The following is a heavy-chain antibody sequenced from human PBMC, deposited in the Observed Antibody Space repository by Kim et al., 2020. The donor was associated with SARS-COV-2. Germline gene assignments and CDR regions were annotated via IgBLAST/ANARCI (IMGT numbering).Heavy chain of an antibody. CDR2: IYYSGST. Sequence: SETLSLTCTVSGGSISSYYWSWIRQPPGKGLEWIGYIYYSGSTNYNPSLKSRVTISVDTSKNQFSLKLSSVTAADTAVYYCARLGYCSGGSCYTEDGMDVWGQGTTVTVSS. J-gene: IGHJ6*02. D-gene: IGHD2-15*01. V-gene: IGHV4-59*01. CDR3: ARLGYCSGGSCYTEDGMDV. CDR1: GGSISSYY.